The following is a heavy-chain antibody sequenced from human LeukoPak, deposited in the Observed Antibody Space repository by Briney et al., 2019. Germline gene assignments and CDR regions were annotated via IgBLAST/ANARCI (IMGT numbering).Heavy chain of an antibody. CDR1: GGSISSGSYY. CDR2: IYTSGST. J-gene: IGHJ4*02. Sequence: PSETVSLTCTVSGGSISSGSYYWSWIRQPAGKGLEWIGRIYTSGSTNYNPSLKSRVTISVDTSKNQFSLKLSSVTAADTAVYYCARSSPVGATFYFDYWGQGTLVTVSS. D-gene: IGHD1-26*01. CDR3: ARSSPVGATFYFDY. V-gene: IGHV4-61*02.